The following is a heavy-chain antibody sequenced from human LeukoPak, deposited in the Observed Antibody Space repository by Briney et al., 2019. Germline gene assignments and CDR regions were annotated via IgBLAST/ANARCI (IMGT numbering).Heavy chain of an antibody. J-gene: IGHJ6*03. D-gene: IGHD4-17*01. V-gene: IGHV3-21*01. CDR3: ARDPYNGYYGDDYYYYMDV. CDR1: GFSFSNYN. CDR2: ITRDSIYT. Sequence: GGSLRLSCAASGFSFSNYNMNWVRQTPGKGLEWVSSITRDSIYTFYADSVKGRFTISRDNAKNSLSLQMNSLRAEDTAVYYCARDPYNGYYGDDYYYYMDVWGKGTTVTVSS.